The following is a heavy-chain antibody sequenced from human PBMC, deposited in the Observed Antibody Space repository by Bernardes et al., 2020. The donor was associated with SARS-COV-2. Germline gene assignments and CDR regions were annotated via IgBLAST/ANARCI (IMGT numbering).Heavy chain of an antibody. Sequence: ASVKVSCKASGYTFTDYYMDWVRQAPGQGLEWMGWINPNSGGTKCSQRFQGRVTMTRDTSISTAYMELSRLRSDDTAMYYCARGHRSSCNAVDAWGQQTMVTVSS. CDR1: GYTFTDYY. CDR3: ARGHRSSCNAVDA. CDR2: INPNSGGT. J-gene: IGHJ3*01. V-gene: IGHV1-2*02. D-gene: IGHD6-13*01.